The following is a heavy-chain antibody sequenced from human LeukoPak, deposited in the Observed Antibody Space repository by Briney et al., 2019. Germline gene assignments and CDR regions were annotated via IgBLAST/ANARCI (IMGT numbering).Heavy chain of an antibody. D-gene: IGHD3-22*01. V-gene: IGHV5-51*01. Sequence: GESLKISCKGSGYSFTSYWLGWVRQMPGKGLEWMGIIYPGDSDTRYSPSFQGQVTISADKSISTAYLQWSSLKASDTAMYYCARRDSSGYYGDAFDIWGQGTMVTVSS. J-gene: IGHJ3*02. CDR3: ARRDSSGYYGDAFDI. CDR2: IYPGDSDT. CDR1: GYSFTSYW.